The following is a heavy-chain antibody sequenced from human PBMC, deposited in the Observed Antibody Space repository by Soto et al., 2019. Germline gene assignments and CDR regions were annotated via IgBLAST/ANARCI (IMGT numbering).Heavy chain of an antibody. V-gene: IGHV1-18*01. Sequence: QVQLAQSGGEVKKPGASVKVSCKASGYTFTSYGISWVRQAPGQGLEWMGWISAYKGNTNYAQKLQGRVTMTTDTSTNTAYMELRSLRSDDTAVYYCARDPSSSPSYGMDVWGQGTTVTVSS. CDR1: GYTFTSYG. CDR3: ARDPSSSPSYGMDV. D-gene: IGHD6-13*01. CDR2: ISAYKGNT. J-gene: IGHJ6*02.